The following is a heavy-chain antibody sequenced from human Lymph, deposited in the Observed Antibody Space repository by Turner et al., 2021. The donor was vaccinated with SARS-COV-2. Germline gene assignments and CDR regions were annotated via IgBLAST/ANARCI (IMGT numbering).Heavy chain of an antibody. D-gene: IGHD3-10*01. J-gene: IGHJ4*02. CDR1: GYPFTGYY. Sequence: QVQLVQSGPPPPNPGASVKVSCKASGYPFTGYYMHWVRQAPGQGLEWMGWINPNSGGTNYAQKFQGRVTMTRDTSISTAYMELSRLRSDDTAVYYCARSRDLQSMVRGVDPFDYWGQGTLVTVSS. V-gene: IGHV1-2*02. CDR3: ARSRDLQSMVRGVDPFDY. CDR2: INPNSGGT.